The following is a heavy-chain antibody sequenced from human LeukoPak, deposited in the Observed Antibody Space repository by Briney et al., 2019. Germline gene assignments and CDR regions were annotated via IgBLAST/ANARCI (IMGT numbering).Heavy chain of an antibody. D-gene: IGHD2-2*01. CDR2: ISTGSSTI. CDR1: GFTFSSYS. CDR3: ARYCTSISCYETVDY. Sequence: PGGSLRLSCTASGFTFSSYSMNWVRQAPGKGLEWVSYISTGSSTIYYADSVKGRFTISRDNAKNSLYLQMYSLRAEDTAVYYCARYCTSISCYETVDYWGQGTLVTVSS. J-gene: IGHJ4*02. V-gene: IGHV3-48*01.